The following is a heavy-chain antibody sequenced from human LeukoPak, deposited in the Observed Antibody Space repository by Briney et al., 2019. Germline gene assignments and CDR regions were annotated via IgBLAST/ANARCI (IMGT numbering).Heavy chain of an antibody. Sequence: GGSLRLSCGASGFIFSSYGMHWVRQAPGKGPEWVAVISYDGSNKYYADSVKGRFTISRDNSKNTLYVQMNSLRAEDTAVYYCARDPAKFWSGHDYWGQGTLVTVSS. CDR3: ARDPAKFWSGHDY. J-gene: IGHJ4*02. CDR1: GFIFSSYG. V-gene: IGHV3-30*03. CDR2: ISYDGSNK. D-gene: IGHD3-3*01.